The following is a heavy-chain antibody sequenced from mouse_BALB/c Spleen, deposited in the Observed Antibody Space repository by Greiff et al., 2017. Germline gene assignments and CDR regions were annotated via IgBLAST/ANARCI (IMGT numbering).Heavy chain of an antibody. J-gene: IGHJ4*01. Sequence: EVKVVESGGGLVQPGGSLKLSCAASGFTFSSYGMSWVRQTPAKRLELVATINSNGGSTYYPDSVKGRFTISRDNAKNTLYLQMSSLKSEDTAMYCCARDAPYAMDYWGQGTSVTVSS. CDR3: ARDAPYAMDY. CDR2: INSNGGST. V-gene: IGHV5-6-3*01. CDR1: GFTFSSYG.